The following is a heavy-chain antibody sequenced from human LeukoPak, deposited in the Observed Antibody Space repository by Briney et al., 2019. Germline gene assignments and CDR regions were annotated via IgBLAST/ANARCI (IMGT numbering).Heavy chain of an antibody. Sequence: PGGSLRLSRAASGFTFDDYAMHWVRQAPGKGLEWVSGISWNSGTIGYADSVKGRFTISRDNAKNSLYLQMNSLRAEDTALYYCAKDAPGYSSGWPYYFDYWGQGTLVTVSS. CDR3: AKDAPGYSSGWPYYFDY. CDR2: ISWNSGTI. V-gene: IGHV3-9*01. J-gene: IGHJ4*02. CDR1: GFTFDDYA. D-gene: IGHD6-19*01.